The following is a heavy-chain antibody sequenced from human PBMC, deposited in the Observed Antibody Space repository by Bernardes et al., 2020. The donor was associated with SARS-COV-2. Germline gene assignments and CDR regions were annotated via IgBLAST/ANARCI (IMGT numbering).Heavy chain of an antibody. CDR1: GFTFGDYA. J-gene: IGHJ6*02. CDR2: IRSKAYGGTT. Sequence: GGSLRLSCTASGFTFGDYAMSWVRQAPGKGLEWVGFIRSKAYGGTTEYAASVKGRFTISRDDSKSIAYLQMNSLKTEDTAVYYCTRVSLVNYDFWSGYYGGHHYYYGMDVWGQGTTVTVSS. CDR3: TRVSLVNYDFWSGYYGGHHYYYGMDV. V-gene: IGHV3-49*04. D-gene: IGHD3-3*01.